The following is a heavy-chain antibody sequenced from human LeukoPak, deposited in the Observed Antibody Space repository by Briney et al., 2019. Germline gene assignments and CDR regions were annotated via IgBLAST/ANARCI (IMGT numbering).Heavy chain of an antibody. CDR3: ARGPPFYSSGWFDY. D-gene: IGHD6-19*01. CDR2: IYYSGST. CDR1: GGSISSYY. J-gene: IGHJ5*01. Sequence: SETLSLTCTVSGGSISSYYWSWIRQPPGKGLEWIGYIYYSGSTNYNPSLKSRVTISVDTSKNQFSLKLSSVTAADTAVYYCARGPPFYSSGWFDYWGQGTLVTVSS. V-gene: IGHV4-59*01.